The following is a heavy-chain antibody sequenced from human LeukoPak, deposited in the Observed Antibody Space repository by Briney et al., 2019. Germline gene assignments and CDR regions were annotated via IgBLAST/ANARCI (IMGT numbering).Heavy chain of an antibody. J-gene: IGHJ4*02. CDR3: AREPIFGVVIRNFDY. D-gene: IGHD3-3*01. CDR1: RFTFSNYW. CDR2: INPDGSST. Sequence: GGSLRLSCAASRFTFSNYWMHWVRQAPGKGLVWVSRINPDGSSTTYADSVKGRFTISRDNAKNSLYLQMNSLRAEDTAVYYCAREPIFGVVIRNFDYWGQGTLVTVSS. V-gene: IGHV3-74*01.